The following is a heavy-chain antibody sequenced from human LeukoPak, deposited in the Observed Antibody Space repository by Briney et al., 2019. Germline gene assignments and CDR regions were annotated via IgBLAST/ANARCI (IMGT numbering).Heavy chain of an antibody. J-gene: IGHJ4*02. V-gene: IGHV3-53*01. D-gene: IGHD2-21*01. CDR1: GFSVSTNY. CDR2: IYDSGST. CDR3: ARVVVISNSDYFDY. Sequence: GGSLRLSCAASGFSVSTNYMSWVRQAPGKGLEWVSIIYDSGSTYYADSVKGRFTISRDSSKNTLYLQMNSLRAEDTAVYYCARVVVISNSDYFDYWGQGTLVTVSS.